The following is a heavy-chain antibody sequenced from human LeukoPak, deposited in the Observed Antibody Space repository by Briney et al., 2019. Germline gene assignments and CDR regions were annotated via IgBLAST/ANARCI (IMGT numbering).Heavy chain of an antibody. Sequence: PGGSLRLSCAASGFTFSSYGMHWVRQAPGKGLEWVAVISYDGSNKYYADSVKGRFTISRDNSKNTLYLQMNSLRAEDTAVYYCAKDGDSSDLLFNYWGQGTLVTVSS. CDR2: ISYDGSNK. V-gene: IGHV3-30*18. J-gene: IGHJ4*02. D-gene: IGHD3-22*01. CDR1: GFTFSSYG. CDR3: AKDGDSSDLLFNY.